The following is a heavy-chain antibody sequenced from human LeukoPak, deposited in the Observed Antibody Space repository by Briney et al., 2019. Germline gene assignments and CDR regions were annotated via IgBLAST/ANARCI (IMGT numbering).Heavy chain of an antibody. CDR2: IIPILGIA. J-gene: IGHJ4*02. D-gene: IGHD3-22*01. V-gene: IGHV1-69*04. CDR1: GGTFSSYA. Sequence: GASVKVSCKASGGTFSSYAISWVRQAPGQGLEWMGRIIPILGIANYAQKFQGRVTITADKSTSTAYMELSSLRSEDTAVYYCASYEVYDSSATGYFDYWGQGTLVTVSS. CDR3: ASYEVYDSSATGYFDY.